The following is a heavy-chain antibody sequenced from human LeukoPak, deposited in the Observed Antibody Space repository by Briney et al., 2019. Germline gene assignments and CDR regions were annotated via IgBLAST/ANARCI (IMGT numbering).Heavy chain of an antibody. J-gene: IGHJ4*02. CDR2: LYSDGST. Sequence: PGGSPRLSCAASGFTVITNDMTWVRQAPGKGLEWVSVLYSDGSTKYADSVQGRFTISRDNSKNTLYLEMNSLSPDDTAVYYCVRGVEPLAANTLAYWGQGALVTVSS. CDR3: VRGVEPLAANTLAY. CDR1: GFTVITND. D-gene: IGHD1-14*01. V-gene: IGHV3-53*01.